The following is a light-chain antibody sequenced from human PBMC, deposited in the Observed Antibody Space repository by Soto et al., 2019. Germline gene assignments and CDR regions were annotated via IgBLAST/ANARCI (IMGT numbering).Light chain of an antibody. J-gene: IGKJ2*01. Sequence: EIVLTQSPATLSVSPGDRATLSCRASQSVSSNVAWYQQKPGQTPRLLIYGASTLATGVPPRFSGSRSGTEFTLTISSLQSEDFAVYYCQQYYNWSPYTFGQGTKLDFK. CDR2: GAS. CDR3: QQYYNWSPYT. V-gene: IGKV3-15*01. CDR1: QSVSSN.